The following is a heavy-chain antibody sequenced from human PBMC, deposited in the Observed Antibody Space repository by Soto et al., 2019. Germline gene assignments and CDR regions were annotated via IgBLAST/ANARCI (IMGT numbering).Heavy chain of an antibody. CDR3: ASETWGSGLRTPDH. J-gene: IGHJ4*02. Sequence: EVQLVESGGGLVQPGGSLTLSCAASGFAFTTYWFHWVRQGPGKGLVWVSRINGDGSSTWYADSVTGRLTSSRDNGKNTLNSQMNSLRAEDTAVYYGASETWGSGLRTPDHWGQGTLVTVSS. D-gene: IGHD3-16*01. CDR1: GFAFTTYW. CDR2: INGDGSST. V-gene: IGHV3-74*01.